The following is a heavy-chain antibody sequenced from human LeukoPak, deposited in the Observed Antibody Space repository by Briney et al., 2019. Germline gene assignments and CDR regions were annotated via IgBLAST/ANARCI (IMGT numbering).Heavy chain of an antibody. D-gene: IGHD3-10*01. CDR3: ARDLNIWFGIFDY. CDR1: GFTFSSYA. CDR2: ISYDGSNK. J-gene: IGHJ4*02. Sequence: GGSLRLSCAASGFTFSSYAMHWVRQAPGKGLEWVAVISYDGSNKYYADSVKGRFTISRDNSKNTLYLQMNSLRAEDTAVYYCARDLNIWFGIFDYWGQGTLVTVSS. V-gene: IGHV3-30*04.